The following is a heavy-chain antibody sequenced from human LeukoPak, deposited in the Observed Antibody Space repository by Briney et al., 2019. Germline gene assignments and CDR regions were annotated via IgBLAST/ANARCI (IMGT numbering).Heavy chain of an antibody. CDR1: GGTFSSYT. D-gene: IGHD3-22*01. CDR3: ARVPYYYDSSGYYKIGSA. Sequence: ASVKVSCKASGGTFSSYTISWVRQAPGQGLEWMGRIIPILGIANYAQKFQGRVTITADKSTSTAYMELSSLRSEDTAVYYCARVPYYYDSSGYYKIGSAWGQGTLVTVSS. CDR2: IIPILGIA. V-gene: IGHV1-69*02. J-gene: IGHJ5*02.